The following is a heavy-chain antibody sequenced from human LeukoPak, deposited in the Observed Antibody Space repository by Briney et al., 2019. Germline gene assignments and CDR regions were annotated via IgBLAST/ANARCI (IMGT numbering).Heavy chain of an antibody. V-gene: IGHV3-21*01. CDR3: ARGLGGGFGSTSCYAFDI. D-gene: IGHD2-2*01. Sequence: GGSLRLSCAASGFTFSSYSMNWVRQAPGKGLEWVSSISSSSSYTYYADSVKGRFTISRDNAKNSLYLQMNSRRAEDTAVYYCARGLGGGFGSTSCYAFDIWGQGTMVTVSS. CDR2: ISSSSSYT. J-gene: IGHJ3*02. CDR1: GFTFSSYS.